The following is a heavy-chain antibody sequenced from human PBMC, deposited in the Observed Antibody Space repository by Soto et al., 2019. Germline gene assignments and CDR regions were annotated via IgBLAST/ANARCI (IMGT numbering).Heavy chain of an antibody. J-gene: IGHJ6*02. CDR2: FDPEDGET. CDR3: ATDRPGLVARANYYYYYGMDV. D-gene: IGHD6-6*01. CDR1: GYTLTELS. Sequence: ASVKVSCKVSGYTLTELSMHWVRQAPGKGLEWMGGFDPEDGETIYAQKFQGRVTMTEDTSTDTAYMELSSLRSEDTAVYYCATDRPGLVARANYYYYYGMDVWGQGTTVTVS. V-gene: IGHV1-24*01.